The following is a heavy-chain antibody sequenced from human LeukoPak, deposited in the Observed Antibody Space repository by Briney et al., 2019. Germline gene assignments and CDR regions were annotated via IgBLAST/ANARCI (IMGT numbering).Heavy chain of an antibody. CDR2: INTGNGDT. V-gene: IGHV1-3*04. J-gene: IGHJ6*02. D-gene: IGHD3-10*01. CDR3: ARDPGSRSYWSNSGMDV. Sequence: ASVKVSCKASRYTFSNDAMHWVRQAPGERLEWMGWINTGNGDTKYSQKFQGRVSITRDTSASTSYMELSSLRSEDTAVYYCARDPGSRSYWSNSGMDVWGQGTTVTVS. CDR1: RYTFSNDA.